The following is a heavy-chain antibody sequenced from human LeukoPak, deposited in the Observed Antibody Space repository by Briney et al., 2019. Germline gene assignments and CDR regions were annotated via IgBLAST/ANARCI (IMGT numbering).Heavy chain of an antibody. V-gene: IGHV4-59*08. CDR3: ARHSTFEI. CDR1: GGSISSYY. J-gene: IGHJ3*02. Sequence: SETLSLTCTVSGGSISSYYWSWVRQPPGKELEWIGYISYSETTKYNPSLKSRVTISVDTSKNQFSLKLSSVTAADTAVYYCARHSTFEIWGQGTMVSVSS. CDR2: ISYSETT.